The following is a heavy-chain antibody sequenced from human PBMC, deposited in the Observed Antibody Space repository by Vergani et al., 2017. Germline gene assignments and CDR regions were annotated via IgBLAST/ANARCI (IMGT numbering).Heavy chain of an antibody. D-gene: IGHD3-10*01. CDR1: GGSISSGGYY. CDR3: ARGTYYYGSGSYDSAIDY. J-gene: IGHJ4*02. Sequence: QVQLQESGPGLVKPSQTLSLTCTVSGGSISSGGYYWSWIRQHPGKGLEWIVYIYYSGSTYYNPSLKSRVTISVDTSKNQFSLKLSSVTAADTAVYYCARGTYYYGSGSYDSAIDYWGQGTLVTVAS. V-gene: IGHV4-31*03. CDR2: IYYSGST.